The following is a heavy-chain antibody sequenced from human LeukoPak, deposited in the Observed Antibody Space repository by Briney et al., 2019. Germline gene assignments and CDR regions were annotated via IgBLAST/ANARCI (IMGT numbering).Heavy chain of an antibody. CDR1: GFTFNTYS. J-gene: IGHJ4*01. V-gene: IGHV3-21*01. Sequence: GGSLRLSCAASGFTFNTYSMNWVRQAPGKGLEWVSSINSGRTDKYYADSVKGRFTVSRDNAKNSLYLQMNSLRAEDTAVYYGATGPSPDYWG. CDR3: ATGPSPDY. D-gene: IGHD2-8*02. CDR2: INSGRTDK.